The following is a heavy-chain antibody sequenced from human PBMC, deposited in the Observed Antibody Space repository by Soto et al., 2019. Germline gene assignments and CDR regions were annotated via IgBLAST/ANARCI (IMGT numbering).Heavy chain of an antibody. J-gene: IGHJ5*02. CDR1: GGSISSSSYY. CDR2: IYYSGST. Sequence: ETLSLTCTVSGGSISSSSYYWGWIRQPPGKGLEWIGSIYYSGSTYYNPSLKSRVTISVDTSKNQFSLKLSSVTAADTAVYYCARHRYVDTAMVRRNWFDPWGQGTLVTVYS. CDR3: ARHRYVDTAMVRRNWFDP. D-gene: IGHD5-18*01. V-gene: IGHV4-39*01.